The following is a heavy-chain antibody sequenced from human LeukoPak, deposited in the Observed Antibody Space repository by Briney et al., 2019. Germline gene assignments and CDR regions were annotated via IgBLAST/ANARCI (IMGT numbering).Heavy chain of an antibody. CDR2: ISWNSGSI. D-gene: IGHD6-19*01. J-gene: IGHJ4*02. CDR3: AKDNISPYSSGWAYFDY. V-gene: IGHV3-9*01. CDR1: GFTFDDYA. Sequence: GGSLRLSCAASGFTFDDYAMHWVRQAPGKGLEWVSGISWNSGSIGYADSVKGRFTISRDNAKNSLYLQMNSLRAEDTALYYCAKDNISPYSSGWAYFDYWGQGTLVTVSS.